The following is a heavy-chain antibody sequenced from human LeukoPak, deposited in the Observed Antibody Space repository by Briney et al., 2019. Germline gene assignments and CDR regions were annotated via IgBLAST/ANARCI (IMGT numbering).Heavy chain of an antibody. CDR1: GGSISSGGYS. V-gene: IGHV4-30-2*01. Sequence: SETLSLTCAVSGGSISSGGYSWSWIRQAPGKGLEWIGYIYHSGTAYYNPSLKSRVILSVDRSKNQFSLKLSSVTAADTAVYYCARGPYCSSTGCHSAFDYWGQGTLVTVSS. CDR3: ARGPYCSSTGCHSAFDY. D-gene: IGHD2-2*01. J-gene: IGHJ4*02. CDR2: IYHSGTA.